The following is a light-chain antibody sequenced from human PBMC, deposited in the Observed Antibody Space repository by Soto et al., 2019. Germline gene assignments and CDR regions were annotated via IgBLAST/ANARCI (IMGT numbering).Light chain of an antibody. CDR1: SSDVGTNHL. CDR2: EVN. V-gene: IGLV2-23*02. Sequence: QSSLTQPASVSGSPGQSITISCTGTSSDVGTNHLVSWYQHHPGKAPKLIIYEVNKRPSGVSDRFSGSKSGSTASLTISGLQTEDESYFYCCSYAGGTSVLFGGGTKVTVL. J-gene: IGLJ2*01. CDR3: CSYAGGTSVL.